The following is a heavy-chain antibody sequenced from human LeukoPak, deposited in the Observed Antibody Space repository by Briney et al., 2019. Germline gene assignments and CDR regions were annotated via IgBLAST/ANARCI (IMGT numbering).Heavy chain of an antibody. CDR3: ARGGGYTGSSY. Sequence: PGGSLRLSCAASGFTFDDYGMSWVRQAPGKGLEWVSSISSSSSYIYYADSVKGRFTISRDNAKNSLYLQMNSLRAEDTAVYYCARGGGYTGSSYWGQGTLVTVSS. V-gene: IGHV3-21*01. CDR2: ISSSSSYI. CDR1: GFTFDDYG. J-gene: IGHJ4*02. D-gene: IGHD6-13*01.